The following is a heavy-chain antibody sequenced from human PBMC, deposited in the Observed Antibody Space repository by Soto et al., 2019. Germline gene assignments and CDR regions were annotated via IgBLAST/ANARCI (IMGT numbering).Heavy chain of an antibody. J-gene: IGHJ4*02. V-gene: IGHV3-49*03. CDR3: SRTFRGRWGTDYFEY. Sequence: EVQLVESGGGLVQPGRSLRLSCTASGFTFGDHDMSWFRQAPGKGLEWVGFIRRKVYGETTEYAASVKGRFTISRDDAKSIAYLQMNSLKTEDTAVYYCSRTFRGRWGTDYFEYWGQGTLVTVSS. D-gene: IGHD3-10*01. CDR1: GFTFGDHD. CDR2: IRRKVYGETT.